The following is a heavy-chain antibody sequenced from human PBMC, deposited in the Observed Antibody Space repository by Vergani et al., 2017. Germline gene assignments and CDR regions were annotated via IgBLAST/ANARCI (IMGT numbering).Heavy chain of an antibody. D-gene: IGHD3-22*01. Sequence: QVQLQESGPGLVKPSQTLSLTCSVSGDSITSSSYYWGWIRQPPGKGLEWIGNIYHSGGAYYNPSLKGRVTISVDTSKNQFSLEVTSVTAADTAVYYCARCFRDEGMIYGGTVENWFDPWGQGTLVTVSS. CDR3: ARCFRDEGMIYGGTVENWFDP. V-gene: IGHV4-39*01. CDR1: GDSITSSSYY. J-gene: IGHJ5*02. CDR2: IYHSGGA.